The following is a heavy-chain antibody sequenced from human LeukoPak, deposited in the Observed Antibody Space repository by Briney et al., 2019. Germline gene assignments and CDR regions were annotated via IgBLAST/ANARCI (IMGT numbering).Heavy chain of an antibody. Sequence: AASVKVSCKASGYTFTSYAMHWVRQAPGQRLEWMGWINADNGNTNYAQKLQGRVTMTTDTSTSTAYMELRSLRSDDTAVYYCARVGVTTSPSDYWGQGTLVTVSS. J-gene: IGHJ4*02. CDR1: GYTFTSYA. V-gene: IGHV1-3*01. D-gene: IGHD4-17*01. CDR2: INADNGNT. CDR3: ARVGVTTSPSDY.